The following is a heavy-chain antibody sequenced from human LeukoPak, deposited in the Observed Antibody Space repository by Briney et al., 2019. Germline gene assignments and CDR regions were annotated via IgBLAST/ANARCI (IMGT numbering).Heavy chain of an antibody. CDR3: ARSKVVVVFDY. Sequence: SETLSLTCTVSDGSISSSSYYWGWIRQPPGKGLEWIGSIYYSGSTYYNPSLKSRVTISVDTSKNQFSLKLSSVTAADTAVYYCARSKVVVVFDYWGQGTLVTVSS. CDR1: DGSISSSSYY. V-gene: IGHV4-39*07. D-gene: IGHD2-15*01. J-gene: IGHJ4*02. CDR2: IYYSGST.